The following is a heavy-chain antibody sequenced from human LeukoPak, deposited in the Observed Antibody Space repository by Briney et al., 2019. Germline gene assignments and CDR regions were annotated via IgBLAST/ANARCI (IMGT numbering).Heavy chain of an antibody. Sequence: GGSLRLSCAASGFTFTIYNMNWVRQAPGKGLEWVSYISSSSSTMYYADSVKGRFTISRDNAKNSLYLQMNSLRDEDTAVYYCARVLHGGSGYYYLSEWGQGTLVTVSS. J-gene: IGHJ4*02. CDR2: ISSSSSTM. CDR3: ARVLHGGSGYYYLSE. D-gene: IGHD3-22*01. CDR1: GFTFTIYN. V-gene: IGHV3-48*02.